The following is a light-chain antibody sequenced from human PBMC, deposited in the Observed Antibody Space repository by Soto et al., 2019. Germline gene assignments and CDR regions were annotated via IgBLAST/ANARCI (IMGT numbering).Light chain of an antibody. CDR3: QQYGSSPAT. CDR2: GAS. CDR1: QSVSSY. V-gene: IGKV3-20*01. J-gene: IGKJ4*01. Sequence: EIVLTQSPATLSLSPGERATLSCRASQSVSSYLAWYQQKPGQAPRLLIYGASSRATGIPDRFSGSGSGTDFTLTISRLEPEDFAVYYCQQYGSSPATFGGGTKVEIK.